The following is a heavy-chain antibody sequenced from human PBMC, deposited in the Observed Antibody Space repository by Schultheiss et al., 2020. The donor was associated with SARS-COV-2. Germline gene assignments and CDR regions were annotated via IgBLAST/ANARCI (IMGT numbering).Heavy chain of an antibody. V-gene: IGHV4-4*07. D-gene: IGHD3-10*01. Sequence: SETLSLTCSVSGGSINSYYWSWIRQPAGRGLEWIGRIYTSGNTNYNPSLKSRVTMSVDTSKNQFSLKLSSMTAADTAVYYCARDQPYYYGLGSQMSDYYYGMDVWGQGTTVTVSS. CDR3: ARDQPYYYGLGSQMSDYYYGMDV. CDR2: IYTSGNT. CDR1: GGSINSYY. J-gene: IGHJ6*02.